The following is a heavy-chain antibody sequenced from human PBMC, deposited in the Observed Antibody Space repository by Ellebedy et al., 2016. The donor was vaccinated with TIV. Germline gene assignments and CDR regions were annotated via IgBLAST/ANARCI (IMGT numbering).Heavy chain of an antibody. V-gene: IGHV4-59*01. CDR2: IYYSGST. CDR3: ARDYYYGMDV. J-gene: IGHJ6*02. CDR1: GGSISSYY. Sequence: MPSETLSLTCTVSGGSISSYYWSWIRQPPGKGLEWIGYIYYSGSTNYNPSLKSRVTISVDTSKNQFSLKLSSVTAADTAVYYCARDYYYGMDVWGQGTTVTVSS.